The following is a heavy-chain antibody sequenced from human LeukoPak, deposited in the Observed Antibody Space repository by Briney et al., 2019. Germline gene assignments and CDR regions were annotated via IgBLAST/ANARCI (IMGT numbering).Heavy chain of an antibody. CDR3: AKERSRRFDFDY. J-gene: IGHJ4*02. V-gene: IGHV3-23*01. D-gene: IGHD3-3*01. CDR1: GFTFSNSA. CDR2: VSGDSSDT. Sequence: GGSLRLSCAASGFTFSNSAMSWVRQAPGKGLEWVSSVSGDSSDTFYADSVKGRFTISRDNSKNTLFLQMDSLRAEDTALYYCAKERSRRFDFDYWGQGTLVTVSS.